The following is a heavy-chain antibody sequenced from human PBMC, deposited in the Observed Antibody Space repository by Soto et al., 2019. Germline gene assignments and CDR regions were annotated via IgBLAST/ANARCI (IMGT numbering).Heavy chain of an antibody. CDR3: ARSAPMEAGDKYYYDF. V-gene: IGHV1-69*01. Sequence: QVQLVQSGAEVKKTGSSVKVSCKASGGNFNTFGFSWVRQAPGQGLEWMGGIIPFFGTAKYSQKFEDKITITADESTNTVYMDLRNLTFEDTAIYYCARSAPMEAGDKYYYDFWGQGALITVSS. CDR2: IIPFFGTA. CDR1: GGNFNTFG. J-gene: IGHJ4*02. D-gene: IGHD3-16*01.